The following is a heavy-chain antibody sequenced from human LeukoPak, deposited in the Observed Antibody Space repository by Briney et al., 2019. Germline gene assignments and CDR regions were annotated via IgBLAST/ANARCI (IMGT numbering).Heavy chain of an antibody. D-gene: IGHD2/OR15-2a*01. CDR3: AREVFYIKYYFDY. J-gene: IGHJ4*02. CDR1: GGSISSGSYY. V-gene: IGHV4-61*02. CDR2: IYTSGST. Sequence: SETLSLTCTVSGGSISSGSYYWSWIRQPAGKGLEWIGRIYTSGSTNYNPSLKSRVTISVDTSRNQFSLKLSSVTAADTAVYYCAREVFYIKYYFDYWGQGTLVTVSS.